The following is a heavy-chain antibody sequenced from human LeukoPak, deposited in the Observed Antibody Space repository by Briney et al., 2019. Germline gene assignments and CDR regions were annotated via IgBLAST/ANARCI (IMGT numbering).Heavy chain of an antibody. CDR2: ITGGGSGI. CDR1: GFTFSNYA. J-gene: IGHJ4*02. D-gene: IGHD3-9*01. Sequence: GGALRLSCAASGFTFSNYAMSWVRQAPGKGLEWVSAITGGGSGIYYADSMKSRFTISRDNSKNTLYLQINSLRAEDTAVYYCAKWGDYDVLTGYYVSDYWGQGTLVTVSS. CDR3: AKWGDYDVLTGYYVSDY. V-gene: IGHV3-23*01.